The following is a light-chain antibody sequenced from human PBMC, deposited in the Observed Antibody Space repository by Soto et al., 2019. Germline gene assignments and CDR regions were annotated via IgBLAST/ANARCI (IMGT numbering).Light chain of an antibody. V-gene: IGKV3-11*01. J-gene: IGKJ3*01. Sequence: EIVLTQSPATLSLSPGEGATLSCRASQSVGSYLAWYQQKPGQAPRLLIYDASSRATGIPARFSGSGSGTDFTLTISSLEPEDFAVYYCQQRSNWPRTFGPGTKVDIK. CDR2: DAS. CDR3: QQRSNWPRT. CDR1: QSVGSY.